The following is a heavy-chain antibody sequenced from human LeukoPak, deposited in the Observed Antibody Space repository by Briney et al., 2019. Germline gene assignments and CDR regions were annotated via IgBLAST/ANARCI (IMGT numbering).Heavy chain of an antibody. CDR2: INPNSGGT. V-gene: IGHV1-2*02. CDR3: ARDYDFWSGYSMDV. D-gene: IGHD3-3*01. Sequence: ASVKVSCKASGYTFTGYYMHWVRQAPGQGLEWMGWINPNSGGTNYAQKFQGRVTMTRDTSISTAYMELSRLRSDDTAVYYCARDYDFWSGYSMDVWGKGTTVTVSS. J-gene: IGHJ6*03. CDR1: GYTFTGYY.